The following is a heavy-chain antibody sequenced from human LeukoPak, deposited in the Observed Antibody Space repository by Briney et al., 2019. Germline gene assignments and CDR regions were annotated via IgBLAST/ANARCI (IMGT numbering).Heavy chain of an antibody. J-gene: IGHJ2*01. D-gene: IGHD3-22*01. CDR2: IIPILGIA. CDR3: ARDRGYYDPYWYFDL. V-gene: IGHV1-69*04. Sequence: TFSSXTIXXVRQAPGQGLEWXGRIIPILGIANYAQKFQGRVTITADKSTSTAYMELSSLRSEHTAVYYCARDRGYYDPYWYFDLWGRGTLVTVSS. CDR1: TFSSXT.